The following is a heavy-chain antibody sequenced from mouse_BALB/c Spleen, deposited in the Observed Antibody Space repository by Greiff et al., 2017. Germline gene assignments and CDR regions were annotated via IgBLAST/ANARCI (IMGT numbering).Heavy chain of an antibody. CDR1: GFTFSSYG. D-gene: IGHD2-14*01. V-gene: IGHV5-6-3*01. Sequence: EVHLVESGGGLVQPGGSLKLSCAASGFTFSSYGMSWVRQTPDKRLELVATINSNGGSTYYPDSVKGRFTISRDNAKNTLYLQMSSLKSEDTAMYYCAREGADRYPFAYWGQGTLVTVSA. CDR3: AREGADRYPFAY. J-gene: IGHJ3*01. CDR2: INSNGGST.